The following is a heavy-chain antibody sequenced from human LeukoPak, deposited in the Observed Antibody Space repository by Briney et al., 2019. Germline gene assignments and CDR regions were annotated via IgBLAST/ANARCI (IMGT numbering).Heavy chain of an antibody. CDR1: GFTFSSYW. CDR2: INTDGSST. Sequence: GGSLRLSCAASGFTFSSYWMHWVRQAPGKGLVWVSRINTDGSSTSYADSVKGRFTISRDNAKNTLYLQMNSLRAEDTAVYYCARGGNLGVANWYFDLWGRGTLVTVSS. CDR3: ARGGNLGVANWYFDL. D-gene: IGHD2-15*01. J-gene: IGHJ2*01. V-gene: IGHV3-74*01.